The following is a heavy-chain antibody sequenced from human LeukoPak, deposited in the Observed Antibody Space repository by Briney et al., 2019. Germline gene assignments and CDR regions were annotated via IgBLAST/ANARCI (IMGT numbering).Heavy chain of an antibody. V-gene: IGHV1-2*02. CDR2: ISPNSGGT. D-gene: IGHD3-22*01. CDR1: GYTFTGYY. CDR3: AGEYYDSSGYYSYYFDY. Sequence: EASVKVSCKASGYTFTGYYMRWVRQAPGQGLEWMGWISPNSGGTNYAQNFQGRVTMTRDTSISTAYMELSRLRSDDTAVYYCAGEYYDSSGYYSYYFDYWGRGTLVTVSS. J-gene: IGHJ4*02.